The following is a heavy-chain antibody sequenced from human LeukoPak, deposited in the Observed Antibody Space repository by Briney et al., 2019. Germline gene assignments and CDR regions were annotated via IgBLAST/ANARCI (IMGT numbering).Heavy chain of an antibody. V-gene: IGHV4-30-4*07. CDR2: YHYSGST. D-gene: IGHD6-13*01. CDR3: ARGEYSSSWYFVLH. CDR1: GGSISSGGYS. Sequence: PSQTLSLTCAVSGGSISSGGYSWSWIRQPPGKGLEWIGYYHYSGSTNYNPSLKSRVTISVDTSKNHFSLKLTSVTAADTAVYYCARGEYSSSWYFVLHWGQGTLVTVSS. J-gene: IGHJ4*02.